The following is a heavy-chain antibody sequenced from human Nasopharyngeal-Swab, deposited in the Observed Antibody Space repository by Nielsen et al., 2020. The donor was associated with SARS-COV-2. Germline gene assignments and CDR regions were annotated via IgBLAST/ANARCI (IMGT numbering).Heavy chain of an antibody. Sequence: GESLKISCAASGFTFSSYAMSWVRQAPGKGLEWVSAISGSGGSTYYADSVKGRFTISRDNSKNTLYLQMNSLRAEDTAVYYCAKWGSDSTAFDCWGQGTLVTVSS. J-gene: IGHJ5*01. V-gene: IGHV3-23*01. CDR1: GFTFSSYA. CDR3: AKWGSDSTAFDC. D-gene: IGHD2-21*01. CDR2: ISGSGGST.